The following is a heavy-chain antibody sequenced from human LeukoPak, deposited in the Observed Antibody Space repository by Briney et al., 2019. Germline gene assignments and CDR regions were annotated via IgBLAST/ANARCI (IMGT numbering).Heavy chain of an antibody. V-gene: IGHV1-69*13. CDR1: GGTSTTFSSHA. Sequence: SVKHSCKVFGGTSTTFSSHAISWLRQAPGQGLEWMGGILPLFGTAEYAQTFQGRVSITADQSTTTAYLEVSRLRSDDTAIYYCAVAGAMRRVGYYYYYIDVWGKGTTVSVSS. CDR3: AVAGAMRRVGYYYYYIDV. J-gene: IGHJ6*03. D-gene: IGHD2-8*02. CDR2: ILPLFGTA.